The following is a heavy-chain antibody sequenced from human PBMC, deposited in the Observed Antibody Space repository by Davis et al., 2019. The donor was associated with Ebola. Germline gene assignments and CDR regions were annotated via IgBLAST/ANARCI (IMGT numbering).Heavy chain of an antibody. D-gene: IGHD6-19*01. V-gene: IGHV1-2*06. J-gene: IGHJ3*02. CDR2: INPNSGGT. CDR3: ARELRWEQWPTGAFDI. Sequence: ASVKVSCKGSGYTFTGYYMHWVRQAPGQGLEWMGRINPNSGGTNYAQKFQGRVTMTRDTSISTAYMELSRLRSDDTAVYYCARELRWEQWPTGAFDIWGQGTMVTVSS. CDR1: GYTFTGYY.